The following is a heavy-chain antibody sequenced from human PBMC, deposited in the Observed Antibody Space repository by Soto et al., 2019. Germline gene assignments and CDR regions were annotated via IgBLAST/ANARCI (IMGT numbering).Heavy chain of an antibody. CDR2: IYHRGGA. Sequence: SETLSLTCAVSGGSISSGGYSWSWVRQPPGKGLEGVGDIYHRGGAYYNPSLKRRGTISVDTTKNQFSLKLSSVTAADTAVYYCARSKAWDSYGYVSMNSYYGMDVWGQGTTVTVSS. D-gene: IGHD5-18*01. CDR3: ARSKAWDSYGYVSMNSYYGMDV. J-gene: IGHJ6*02. V-gene: IGHV4-30-2*05. CDR1: GGSISSGGYS.